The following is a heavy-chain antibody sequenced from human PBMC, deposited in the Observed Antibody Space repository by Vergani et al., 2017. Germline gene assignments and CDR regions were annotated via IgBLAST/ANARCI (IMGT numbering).Heavy chain of an antibody. V-gene: IGHV3-23*01. Sequence: EVQLLESGGGLVQPGGSLRLSCAASGFTFSSYAMSWVRQAPGKGLEWVSAISCSGGSTYYADSVKGRFTIARDNSKNTLYLQMNSLRAEDTAVYYCAKEVGAYCGGDCYYDYWGQGTLVTVSS. CDR3: AKEVGAYCGGDCYYDY. CDR2: ISCSGGST. J-gene: IGHJ4*02. D-gene: IGHD2-21*02. CDR1: GFTFSSYA.